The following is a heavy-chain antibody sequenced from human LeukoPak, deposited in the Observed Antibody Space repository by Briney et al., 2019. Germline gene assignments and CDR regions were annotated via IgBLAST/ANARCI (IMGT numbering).Heavy chain of an antibody. J-gene: IGHJ5*02. CDR2: INHSGNT. CDR3: ARHMFRELITNFAP. V-gene: IGHV4-34*01. D-gene: IGHD3-10*02. CDR1: GGSFSGYY. Sequence: SETLSLTCAVYGGSFSGYYWSWIRQPPGKGLEWIGEINHSGNTNYNPSLKTRVTMSVDTSKNQFSLKLSSVTAADTAVYYCARHMFRELITNFAPWGKEPLVTVS.